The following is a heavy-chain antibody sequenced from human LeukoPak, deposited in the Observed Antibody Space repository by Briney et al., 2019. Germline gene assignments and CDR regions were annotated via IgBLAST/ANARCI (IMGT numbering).Heavy chain of an antibody. CDR1: GGSFSGYY. Sequence: SETLSLTCAVYGGSFSGYYWSWIRQPPGKGLEWIGEINHSGSTNYNPSLKSRVTISVDTSKNQFSLKLSSVTAADTAVYYCASTYYDFWSGYRDYYMDVWGKGTTVTVSS. V-gene: IGHV4-34*01. CDR2: INHSGST. CDR3: ASTYYDFWSGYRDYYMDV. J-gene: IGHJ6*03. D-gene: IGHD3-3*01.